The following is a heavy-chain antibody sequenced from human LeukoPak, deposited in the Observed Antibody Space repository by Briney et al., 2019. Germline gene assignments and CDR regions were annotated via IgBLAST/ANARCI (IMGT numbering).Heavy chain of an antibody. V-gene: IGHV1-18*01. CDR2: ISAYNGNT. J-gene: IGHJ6*02. CDR3: ARDLLYCSSTSCYGDPYYYGMDV. CDR1: GYTFTNYG. D-gene: IGHD2-2*01. Sequence: ASVTLSCKASGYTFTNYGSNWVRQAPGQGLEWMGWISAYNGNTNYAQKLQGRVTMTTDTSTTTAYMGLSSLSSDDTALYYCARDLLYCSSTSCYGDPYYYGMDVWGQGTTVTVSS.